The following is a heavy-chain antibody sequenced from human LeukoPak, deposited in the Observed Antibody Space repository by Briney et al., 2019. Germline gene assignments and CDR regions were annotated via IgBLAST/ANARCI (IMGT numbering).Heavy chain of an antibody. CDR2: LKGDGSEK. CDR3: VRLGGSWDLLDY. Sequence: GGSLRLSCVVCGFTFSNYWMGLVRQVPGKGLEWVANLKGDGSEKHHLDSVRGRFTISRDNAKNSLFLQMNSLRPEDTAVYYCVRLGGSWDLLDYWGQGTLVAVSS. D-gene: IGHD6-13*01. V-gene: IGHV3-7*01. J-gene: IGHJ4*02. CDR1: GFTFSNYW.